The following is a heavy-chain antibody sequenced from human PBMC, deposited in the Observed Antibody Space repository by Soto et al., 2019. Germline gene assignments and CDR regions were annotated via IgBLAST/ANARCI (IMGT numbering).Heavy chain of an antibody. J-gene: IGHJ6*02. V-gene: IGHV4-31*03. CDR2: IYYIGST. D-gene: IGHD3-22*01. CDR1: GGSISSGGCY. Sequence: SQTLSLTCTVSGGSISSGGCYWSLILKHPWKGLEWIWYIYYIGSTYYNPPVKIRVTISVDTSKNQFSLKLSSVTAADTAVYYCATYSSGSPYYYYGMDVGGQGTTVTVSS. CDR3: ATYSSGSPYYYYGMDV.